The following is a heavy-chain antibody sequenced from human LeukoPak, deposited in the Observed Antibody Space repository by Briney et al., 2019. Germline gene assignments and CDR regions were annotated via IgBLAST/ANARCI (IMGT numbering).Heavy chain of an antibody. CDR3: ARVRGGPIRGAAFGY. CDR2: INPSGGST. V-gene: IGHV1-46*01. Sequence: ASVKVSCKASGGTFSSYAISWVRQAPGQGLEWMGIINPSGGSTSYAQKFQGRVTMTRDTSTSTVYMELSSLRSEDTVVYYCARVRGGPIRGAAFGYWGQGTLVTVSS. D-gene: IGHD2-15*01. CDR1: GGTFSSYA. J-gene: IGHJ4*02.